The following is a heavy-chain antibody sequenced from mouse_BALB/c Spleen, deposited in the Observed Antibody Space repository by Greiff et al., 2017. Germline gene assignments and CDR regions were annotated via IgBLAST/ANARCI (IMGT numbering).Heavy chain of an antibody. J-gene: IGHJ3*01. V-gene: IGHV6-3*01. CDR1: GFTFSSYW. CDR3: TDLYGNY. Sequence: DVKLQESGGGLVQPGGSMKLSCVAPGFTFSSYWMSWVRQSPGKGLEWVAEIRLKSDNYATHYAESVKGKFTISRDDSKSRLYLQMNSLRAEDTGIYYCTDLYGNYWGQGTLVTVSA. CDR2: IRLKSDNYAT. D-gene: IGHD2-10*02.